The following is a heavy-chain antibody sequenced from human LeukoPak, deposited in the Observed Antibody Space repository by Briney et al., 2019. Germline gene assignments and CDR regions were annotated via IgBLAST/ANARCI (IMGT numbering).Heavy chain of an antibody. V-gene: IGHV1-2*02. CDR3: ARGEAYYDFWSGRNYGMDV. J-gene: IGHJ6*02. D-gene: IGHD3-3*01. CDR2: INPNSGGT. Sequence: ASVKVSCKASGHTFTGYYMHWVRQAPGQGLEWMGWINPNSGGTNYAQKFQGRVTMTRDTSISTAYMELSRLRSDDTAVYYCARGEAYYDFWSGRNYGMDVWGQGTTVTVSS. CDR1: GHTFTGYY.